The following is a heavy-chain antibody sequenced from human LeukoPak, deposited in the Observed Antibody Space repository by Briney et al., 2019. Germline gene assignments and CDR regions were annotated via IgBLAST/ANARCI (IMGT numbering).Heavy chain of an antibody. Sequence: GGSLRLSCAAFGFTFSSYWMSWVRQAPGKGLEWVANIKQDGSEKYYVDSVKGRFTISRDNAKNSLYLQMNSLRAEDTAVYYCARARGGIAAATFDYWGQGTLVTVSS. CDR1: GFTFSSYW. V-gene: IGHV3-7*01. D-gene: IGHD6-13*01. J-gene: IGHJ4*02. CDR2: IKQDGSEK. CDR3: ARARGGIAAATFDY.